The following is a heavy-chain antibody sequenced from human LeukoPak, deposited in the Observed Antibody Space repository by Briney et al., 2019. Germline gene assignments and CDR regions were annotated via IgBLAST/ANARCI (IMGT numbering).Heavy chain of an antibody. CDR2: IPYYGSDR. CDR3: AKDRYHDSIAFPGGHFDY. CDR1: GFTFSSYG. V-gene: IGHV3-30*18. J-gene: IGHJ4*02. D-gene: IGHD3-22*01. Sequence: GRSLRLSCSASGFTFSSYGMHWVRRAPGKGLEWVAVIPYYGSDRSYADSVKGRFTISRDNSKNTLFLQMNSPRPEDTAVYYCAKDRYHDSIAFPGGHFDYWGQGALVTVSS.